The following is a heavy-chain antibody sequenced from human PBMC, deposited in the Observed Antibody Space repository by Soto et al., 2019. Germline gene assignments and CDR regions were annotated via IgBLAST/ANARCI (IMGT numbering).Heavy chain of an antibody. D-gene: IGHD1-1*01. V-gene: IGHV4-34*01. CDR3: ARGRTAIATSWFDS. CDR1: GGLFSDSY. Sequence: ETLSLTCAVFGGLFSDSYWSWIRQSPEKGLEWIGEITNSGSTYYNPSLKSRVTISGDTSKNQFSLEVRSVTAADTAVYFCARGRTAIATSWFDSWGQGTLVTVSS. J-gene: IGHJ5*01. CDR2: ITNSGST.